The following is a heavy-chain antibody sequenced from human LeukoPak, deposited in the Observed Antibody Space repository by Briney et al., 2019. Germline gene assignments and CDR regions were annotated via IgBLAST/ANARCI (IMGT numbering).Heavy chain of an antibody. V-gene: IGHV3-23*01. CDR1: GFTFSSYD. CDR3: ARVAGWHWFDP. D-gene: IGHD6-19*01. CDR2: IRPSGDNT. J-gene: IGHJ5*02. Sequence: GGSLRLSCAASGFTFSSYDMTWLRQAPWRGLKSVSSIRPSGDNTYYGDSVKGRFTISRDNSKNTVYLQMNNMRVDDTAVYYCARVAGWHWFDPWGQGTLVNVSS.